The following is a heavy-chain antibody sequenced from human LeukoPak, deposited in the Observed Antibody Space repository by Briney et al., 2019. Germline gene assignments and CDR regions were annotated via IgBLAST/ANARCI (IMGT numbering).Heavy chain of an antibody. J-gene: IGHJ5*02. Sequence: GASVKVSCKASGGTFSSYAISWVRQAPGQGLEWLGFVKPDTGATNSAQQLQGRVSMTSDASVTTAYMELSGLTSDDTALYFCARERPTLLTRIRGIATAPDHWGQGTLVTVSS. V-gene: IGHV1-2*02. CDR1: GGTFSSYA. D-gene: IGHD3-10*01. CDR2: VKPDTGAT. CDR3: ARERPTLLTRIRGIATAPDH.